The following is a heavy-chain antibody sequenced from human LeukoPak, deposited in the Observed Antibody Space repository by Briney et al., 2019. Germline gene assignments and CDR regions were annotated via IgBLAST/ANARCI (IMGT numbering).Heavy chain of an antibody. CDR2: FDPEDGET. J-gene: IGHJ4*02. CDR1: GYTLTELS. Sequence: GASVMVSCKVCGYTLTELSMHWVRQAPGRGLEWVGGFDPEDGETIYAQKFQGRVTMTEDTSTDTAYMALSSLRSKDTAVYYCAIHPPLVGAGRVFDYWGQGTLVTVSS. D-gene: IGHD1-26*01. V-gene: IGHV1-24*01. CDR3: AIHPPLVGAGRVFDY.